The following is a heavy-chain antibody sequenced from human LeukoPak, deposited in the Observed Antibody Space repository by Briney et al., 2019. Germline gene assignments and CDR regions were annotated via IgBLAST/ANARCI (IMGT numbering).Heavy chain of an antibody. CDR2: IIPIFGTA. D-gene: IGHD3-3*01. J-gene: IGHJ4*02. V-gene: IGHV1-69*01. CDR3: ARLGTIFGVVIDY. CDR1: GGTFSSYA. Sequence: SVKVSCKASGGTFSSYAISWVRQAPGQGLEWMGGIIPIFGTANYAQKFQGRVTITADESTSTAYMELSSLRSEDTAVYYCARLGTIFGVVIDYWGQGTLVTVSS.